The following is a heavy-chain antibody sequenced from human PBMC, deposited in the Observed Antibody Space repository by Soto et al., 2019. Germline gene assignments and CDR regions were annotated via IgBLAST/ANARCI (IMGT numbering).Heavy chain of an antibody. V-gene: IGHV3-33*01. CDR2: IWYDGSNK. CDR1: GFTFSSYG. D-gene: IGHD2-15*01. CDR3: ARDRVEGDAFDI. Sequence: GGSLRLSCAASGFTFSSYGMHWVRQAPGKGLEWVAVIWYDGSNKYYADSVKGRFTTSRDNSKNTLYLQMNSLRAEDTAVYYCARDRVEGDAFDIWGQGTMVTVSS. J-gene: IGHJ3*02.